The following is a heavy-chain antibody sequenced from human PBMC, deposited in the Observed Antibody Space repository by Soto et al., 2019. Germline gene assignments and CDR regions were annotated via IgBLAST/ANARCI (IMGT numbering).Heavy chain of an antibody. CDR1: GDTFMDHG. Sequence: PGELVTACCRVGGDTFMDHGIGWVRQIPGKGLEGLGMIYPGDSDTKYNPSFQGQVPISADKSITTTYLRWNSLKASDTAIYYCPASTFYYGMDGWGQATTVTLSS. V-gene: IGHV5-51*01. CDR3: PASTFYYGMDG. J-gene: IGHJ6*01. CDR2: IYPGDSDT.